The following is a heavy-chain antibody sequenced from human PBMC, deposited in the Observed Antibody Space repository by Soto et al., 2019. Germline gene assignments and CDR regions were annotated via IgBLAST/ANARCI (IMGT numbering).Heavy chain of an antibody. V-gene: IGHV4-34*01. J-gene: IGHJ6*03. D-gene: IGHD6-6*01. CDR1: GGSFSGYY. CDR3: ASRTIAAHNYYYMDV. CDR2: INHSGST. Sequence: SETLSLTCAVYGGSFSGYYWSWIRQPPGKGLEWIGEINHSGSTNYNPSLKSRVTISVDTSKNQFSLKLSSVTAADTAVYYCASRTIAAHNYYYMDVWGKGTTLTV.